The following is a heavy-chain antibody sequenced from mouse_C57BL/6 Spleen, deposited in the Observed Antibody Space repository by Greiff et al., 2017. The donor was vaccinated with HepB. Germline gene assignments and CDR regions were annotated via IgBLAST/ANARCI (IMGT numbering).Heavy chain of an antibody. CDR3: ARNYGSTSYYFDY. J-gene: IGHJ2*01. CDR2: IDPSDSYT. CDR1: GYTFTSYW. D-gene: IGHD1-1*01. V-gene: IGHV1-69*01. Sequence: QVQLQQSGAELVMPGASVKLSCKASGYTFTSYWMHWVKQRPGQGLEWIGEIDPSDSYTNYNQKFKGKSTLTVDKSSSTAYMQLSSLTSEDSAVYYCARNYGSTSYYFDYWGQGTTLTVSS.